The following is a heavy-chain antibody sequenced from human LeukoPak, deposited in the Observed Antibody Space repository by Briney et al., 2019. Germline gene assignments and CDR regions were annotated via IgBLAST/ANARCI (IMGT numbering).Heavy chain of an antibody. CDR1: GFTFSSYA. D-gene: IGHD4-23*01. CDR3: ARSRRVVTDVSPFDY. Sequence: PGGSLRLSCAASGFTFSSYAMPWVRQAPGKGLEWVAVISYDGSNKYYADSVKGRFTISRDNSKNTLYLQMNSLRAEDTAVYYCARSRRVVTDVSPFDYWGQGTLVTVSS. V-gene: IGHV3-30-3*01. CDR2: ISYDGSNK. J-gene: IGHJ4*02.